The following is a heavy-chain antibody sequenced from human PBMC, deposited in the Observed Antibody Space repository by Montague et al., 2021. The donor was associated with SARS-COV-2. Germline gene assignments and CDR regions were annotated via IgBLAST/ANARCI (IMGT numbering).Heavy chain of an antibody. D-gene: IGHD3-22*01. CDR3: SCGRVVTTMILVVVTGAAHYFDS. V-gene: IGHV4-34*01. Sequence: SETLSLTCAVYGGSFSDYYWSWIRQPPGKGLEWLGEVNNSGRINYNPSLKSRITISVDTSKNQFSLRLISVTAADTAVYYCSCGRVVTTMILVVVTGAAHYFDSWGQGTLVSVSS. CDR1: GGSFSDYY. J-gene: IGHJ4*02. CDR2: VNNSGRI.